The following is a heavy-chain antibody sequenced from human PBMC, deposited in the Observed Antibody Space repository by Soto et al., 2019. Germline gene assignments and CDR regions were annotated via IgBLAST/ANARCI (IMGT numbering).Heavy chain of an antibody. Sequence: QVQLQESGPGLVKPSETLSLMCSVSGGSFTNSFWSWLRQPPGKGLELIGFISDSGSSKYSPSLYSRVTISIDTSKSQFSLTLTSVTAADTAVYYCARTLTGTSGGGIDPCGQGSLVTVSS. CDR3: ARTLTGTSGGGIDP. J-gene: IGHJ5*02. D-gene: IGHD1-20*01. V-gene: IGHV4-59*08. CDR1: GGSFTNSF. CDR2: ISDSGSS.